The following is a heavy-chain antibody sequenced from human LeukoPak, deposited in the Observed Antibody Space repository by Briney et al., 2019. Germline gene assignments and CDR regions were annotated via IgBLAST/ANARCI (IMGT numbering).Heavy chain of an antibody. CDR1: GYSISSGYY. J-gene: IGHJ3*02. CDR3: ARGYSSSWYILFDAFDI. Sequence: SETLSLTCTVSGYSISSGYYWGWIRQPLGKGLEWIGSIYHSGSTYYNPSLKSRVTISVDTSKNQFSLKLSSVTAADTAVYYCARGYSSSWYILFDAFDIWGQGTMVTVSS. D-gene: IGHD6-13*01. V-gene: IGHV4-38-2*02. CDR2: IYHSGST.